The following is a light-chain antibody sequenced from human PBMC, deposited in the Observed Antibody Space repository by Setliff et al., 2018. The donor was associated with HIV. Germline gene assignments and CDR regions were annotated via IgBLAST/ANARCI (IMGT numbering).Light chain of an antibody. CDR2: NNR. CDR3: AAWDESLFELV. Sequence: QSVLTQPPSASGTPGQRVTISCSGSSSNIGSSIVNWYQHLPGTAPKLLIYNNRQRPSGVPDRFSASKSGTSASLAITGLQSEDEADYYCAAWDESLFELVFGSGTKVTAL. CDR1: SSNIGSSI. J-gene: IGLJ1*01. V-gene: IGLV1-44*01.